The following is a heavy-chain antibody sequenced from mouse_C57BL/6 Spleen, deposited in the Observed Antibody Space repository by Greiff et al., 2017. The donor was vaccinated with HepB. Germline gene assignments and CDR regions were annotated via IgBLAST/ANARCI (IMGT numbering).Heavy chain of an antibody. D-gene: IGHD3-2*02. V-gene: IGHV14-1*01. J-gene: IGHJ2*01. CDR3: TTDSSGGFDY. CDR1: GFNIKDYY. CDR2: IDPEDGDT. Sequence: VQLQQSGAELVRPGASVKLSCTASGFNIKDYYMHWVKQRPEQGLEWIGRIDPEDGDTEYAPKFQGKATMTAETSSNTAYLQLSSLTSEDTAVYYCTTDSSGGFDYWGQGTTLTVSS.